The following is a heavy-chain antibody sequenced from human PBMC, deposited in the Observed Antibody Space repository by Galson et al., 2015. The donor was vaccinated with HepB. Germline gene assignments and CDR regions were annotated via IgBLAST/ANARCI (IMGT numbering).Heavy chain of an antibody. Sequence: SLRLSCAASGFTFSDYAMSWVRQAPGKGLEWVLSISGGGDTTYDADSVKGRFTISRDNSKNTVYLQMNNLRAEDTAVYYCAKEDGWEFDYWGQGTLVTVSS. CDR1: GFTFSDYA. CDR3: AKEDGWEFDY. CDR2: ISGGGDTT. J-gene: IGHJ4*02. D-gene: IGHD1-26*01. V-gene: IGHV3-23*01.